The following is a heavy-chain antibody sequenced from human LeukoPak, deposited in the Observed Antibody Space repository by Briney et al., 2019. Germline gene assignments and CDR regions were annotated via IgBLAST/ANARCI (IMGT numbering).Heavy chain of an antibody. V-gene: IGHV1-69*13. CDR1: GGTFSSYA. Sequence: GASVTVSCKASGGTFSSYAISGVRQAPGQGLEWMGGIIPIFGTANYAQKFQGRVTITADESTSTAYMELSSLRSEDTAVYYCARVAAATDYGDYYFDYWGQGTLVTVSS. CDR2: IIPIFGTA. CDR3: ARVAAATDYGDYYFDY. D-gene: IGHD4-17*01. J-gene: IGHJ4*02.